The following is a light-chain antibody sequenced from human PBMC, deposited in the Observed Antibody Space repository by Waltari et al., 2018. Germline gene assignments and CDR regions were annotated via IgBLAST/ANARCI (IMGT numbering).Light chain of an antibody. CDR1: SSADGGYNY. V-gene: IGLV2-14*01. J-gene: IGLJ1*01. Sequence: QSALTQPASVSGSPGQSITISCTGTSSADGGYNYVSWYHQHPGNAPKLMIYEVSNRPSGVSNRFSGSKSGNTASLTISGLQAEDEADYYCSSYTSSSILYVFGTGTKVTVL. CDR3: SSYTSSSILYV. CDR2: EVS.